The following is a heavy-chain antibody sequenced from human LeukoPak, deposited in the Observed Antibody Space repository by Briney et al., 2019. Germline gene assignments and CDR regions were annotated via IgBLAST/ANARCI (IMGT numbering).Heavy chain of an antibody. V-gene: IGHV4-34*01. Sequence: SETLSLTCAVYGGSFSGYYWSWIRQPPGKGLEWMGEINHSGSTNYNPSLKSRVTISVDTSKNQFSLKLSSVTAADTAVYYCARGLVVVTATRYYYYGMDVWGQGTTVTVSS. CDR2: INHSGST. CDR1: GGSFSGYY. D-gene: IGHD2-21*02. J-gene: IGHJ6*02. CDR3: ARGLVVVTATRYYYYGMDV.